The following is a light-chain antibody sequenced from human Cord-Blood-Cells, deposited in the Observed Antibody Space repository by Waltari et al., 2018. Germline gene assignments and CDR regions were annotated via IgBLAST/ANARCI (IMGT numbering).Light chain of an antibody. J-gene: IGLJ2*01. V-gene: IGLV2-11*01. CDR3: CSYAGSYTLV. CDR1: SSDVGGYNY. CDR2: DVS. Sequence: QSALTQPRSVSGSPGQSVTISCTGTSSDVGGYNYVSWYQQHPGKAPNLMIYDVSKRPSGVPDRFSGSKSGNTAALTISGLQAEDEAEYYCCSYAGSYTLVFGGGTKLTVL.